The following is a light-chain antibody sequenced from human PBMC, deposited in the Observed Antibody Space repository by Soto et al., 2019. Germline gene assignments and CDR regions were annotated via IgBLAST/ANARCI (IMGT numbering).Light chain of an antibody. Sequence: QSALTQPPSVSAAPGQKVTISCSGSSSNIGSNYVSWYQQLPGTAPKLLIYDNYKRPSGIPDRFSGSKSGTSATLGITGLQTGDEADYYCETWDSSLSAVVFGGGTKLTVL. CDR2: DNY. CDR1: SSNIGSNY. V-gene: IGLV1-51*01. J-gene: IGLJ2*01. CDR3: ETWDSSLSAVV.